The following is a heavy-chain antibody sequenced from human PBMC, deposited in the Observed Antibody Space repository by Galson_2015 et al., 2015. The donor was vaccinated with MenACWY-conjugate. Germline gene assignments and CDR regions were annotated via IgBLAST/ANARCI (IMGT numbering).Heavy chain of an antibody. J-gene: IGHJ4*02. CDR2: ISSNGGST. D-gene: IGHD3-22*01. CDR1: GFTFSSYA. Sequence: SLRLSCAASGFTFSSYAMHWVRQAPGKGLEYVSAISSNGGSTYYADSVKGRFTISRDNSKNTLYLQMSSLRAEDTAVYYCVKGKDRTRGYYDSSGYRSTFDYWGQGTLVTVSS. V-gene: IGHV3-64D*09. CDR3: VKGKDRTRGYYDSSGYRSTFDY.